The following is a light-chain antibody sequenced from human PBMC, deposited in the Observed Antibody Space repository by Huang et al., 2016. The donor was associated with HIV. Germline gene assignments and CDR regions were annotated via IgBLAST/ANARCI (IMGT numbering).Light chain of an antibody. Sequence: DIQMTQSPSTLSASVGDGVTITCRASQSISNWLAWYQQKPGKAPKSLIYKAFSFQNGVPLRFSGSGSGTEFSLTITSLRPDDFATYYCQQYNSYSWTFGQGTKVE. V-gene: IGKV1-5*03. CDR3: QQYNSYSWT. J-gene: IGKJ1*01. CDR1: QSISNW. CDR2: KAF.